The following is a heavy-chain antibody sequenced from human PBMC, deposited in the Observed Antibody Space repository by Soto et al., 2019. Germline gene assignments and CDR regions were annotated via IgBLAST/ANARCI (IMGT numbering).Heavy chain of an antibody. Sequence: GGSLRLSCAASGFTVSSNYMSWVRQAPGKGLEWVSVIYSGGSTYYADSVKGRFTISRDNSKNTLYLQMNSLRAEDTAVYYCASIPPYCGGDCSDYWGQGTLVTVSS. V-gene: IGHV3-66*01. CDR2: IYSGGST. J-gene: IGHJ4*02. D-gene: IGHD2-21*01. CDR1: GFTVSSNY. CDR3: ASIPPYCGGDCSDY.